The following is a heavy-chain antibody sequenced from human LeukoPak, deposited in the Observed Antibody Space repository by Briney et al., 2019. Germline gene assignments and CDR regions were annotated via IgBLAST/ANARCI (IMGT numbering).Heavy chain of an antibody. D-gene: IGHD5-18*01. CDR1: GYTFTSYY. CDR3: ARDKGGGYSYGLGIIDDY. V-gene: IGHV1-46*01. Sequence: ASVKCSCKASGYTFTSYYMHWVRQAPGQGLEWMGIINPSGGSTSYAQKFQGRVTMTRDMSTSTVYMELSSLRSEDTAVYYCARDKGGGYSYGLGIIDDYWGQGTLVTVSS. CDR2: INPSGGST. J-gene: IGHJ4*02.